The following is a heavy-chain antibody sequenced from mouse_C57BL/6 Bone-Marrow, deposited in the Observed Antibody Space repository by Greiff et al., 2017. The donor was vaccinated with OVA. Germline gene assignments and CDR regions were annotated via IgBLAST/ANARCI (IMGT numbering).Heavy chain of an antibody. CDR3: TRYYGSGPWFAY. D-gene: IGHD1-1*01. J-gene: IGHJ3*01. CDR1: GYTFTDYE. Sequence: VQLQQSGAELVRPGASVTLSCKASGYTFTDYEMHWVKQTPVHGLEWIGAIDPETGGTAYNQKFRGKAILTADKSSSTAYMELRSLTSEDSAVYYCTRYYGSGPWFAYWGQGTLVTVSA. V-gene: IGHV1-15*01. CDR2: IDPETGGT.